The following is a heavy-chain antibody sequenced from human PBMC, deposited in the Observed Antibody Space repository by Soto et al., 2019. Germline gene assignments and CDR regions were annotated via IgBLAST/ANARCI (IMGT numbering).Heavy chain of an antibody. CDR1: GGSISSGGYY. D-gene: IGHD6-13*01. CDR2: IYYSGST. V-gene: IGHV4-31*03. J-gene: IGHJ6*02. Sequence: TLSLTCTVSGGSISSGGYYWSWIRQHPGKGLEWIGYIYYSGSTYYNPSLKSRVTISVDTSKNQFSLKLSSVTAADTAVYYCARDKTAAGNYYYYGMDVWGQGTTVTVSS. CDR3: ARDKTAAGNYYYYGMDV.